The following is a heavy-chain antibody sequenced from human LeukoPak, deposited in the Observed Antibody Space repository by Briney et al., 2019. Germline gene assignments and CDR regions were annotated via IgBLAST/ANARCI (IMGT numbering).Heavy chain of an antibody. CDR3: ARSPSVGYHYPIDY. D-gene: IGHD5-12*01. J-gene: IGHJ4*02. CDR2: ISSIGGST. V-gene: IGHV3-64*01. Sequence: GGSLRLSCAASGFTFSNYAIHWVRQAPGKGLEYVSAISSIGGSTFYANSVKGRFTISRDNSKNTLYLQMGSLRAEDMAVYYCARSPSVGYHYPIDYWGQGTLVTVSS. CDR1: GFTFSNYA.